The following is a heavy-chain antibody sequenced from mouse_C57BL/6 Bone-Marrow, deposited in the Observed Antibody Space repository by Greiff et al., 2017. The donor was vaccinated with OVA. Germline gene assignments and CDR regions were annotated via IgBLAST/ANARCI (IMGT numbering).Heavy chain of an antibody. CDR1: GFTFNDYQ. CDR2: IRNKANGYTT. D-gene: IGHD1-1*01. J-gene: IGHJ3*01. V-gene: IGHV7-4*01. CDR3: VKAVSSGSSYTWFAY. Sequence: EVKLVESGGGLVQPGASLRLSCAASGFTFNDYQMSWVRQAPGKAPEWLALIRNKANGYTTEYTASVKGRFTISRDNSQNILYLQMNTLRAEDSATYYCVKAVSSGSSYTWFAYWGQRTLVTVSA.